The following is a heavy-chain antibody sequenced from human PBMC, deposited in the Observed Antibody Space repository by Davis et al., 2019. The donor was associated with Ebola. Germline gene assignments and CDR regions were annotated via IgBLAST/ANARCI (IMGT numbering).Heavy chain of an antibody. CDR3: AKGLKVSGWYYFDY. Sequence: GESLKISCTDSVITFSSYAMTWVRQAPGKGLEWVSAISGSGGSTYYADSVKCRFTISRDNSKKTLYLQMNSLRAEDTAVYYCAKGLKVSGWYYFDYWGQGTLVTVSS. CDR2: ISGSGGST. D-gene: IGHD6-19*01. J-gene: IGHJ4*02. V-gene: IGHV3-23*01. CDR1: VITFSSYA.